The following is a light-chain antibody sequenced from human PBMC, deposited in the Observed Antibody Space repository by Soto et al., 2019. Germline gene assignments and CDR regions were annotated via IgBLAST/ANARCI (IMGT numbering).Light chain of an antibody. CDR3: AAWDDSLNVV. J-gene: IGLJ2*01. CDR1: SSNIGSNF. CDR2: RNN. V-gene: IGLV1-47*03. Sequence: QSVLTQPPSASGTPGQRVTMSCSGSSSNIGSNFVYWYQHLPGTAPKLLMYRNNQRPSGVPDRSSGSKSGTSASLAISGLWSEDEADYYCAAWDDSLNVVFGGGTKVTVL.